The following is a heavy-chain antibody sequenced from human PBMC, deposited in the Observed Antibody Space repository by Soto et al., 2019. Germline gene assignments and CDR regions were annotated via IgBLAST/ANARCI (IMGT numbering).Heavy chain of an antibody. Sequence: SQTLSLTCAISGDSVSSNSAAWNWIRQSPSRGLEWLGRTYYRSKWYNDYAVSVKSRITINPDASKNQFSLQLNSVTPEDTAVYYCARDPAYYYDSNDVWAFDIWGQGTMVTVSS. J-gene: IGHJ3*02. CDR1: GDSVSSNSAA. V-gene: IGHV6-1*01. CDR3: ARDPAYYYDSNDVWAFDI. CDR2: TYYRSKWYN. D-gene: IGHD3-22*01.